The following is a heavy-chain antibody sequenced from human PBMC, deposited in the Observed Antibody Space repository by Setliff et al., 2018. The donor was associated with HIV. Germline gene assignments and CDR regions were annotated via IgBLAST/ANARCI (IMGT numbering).Heavy chain of an antibody. V-gene: IGHV3-7*03. D-gene: IGHD6-13*01. J-gene: IGHJ4*02. CDR1: GFTFISST. CDR2: INRDGSAE. CDR3: ARVLMGIAAADEKLDY. Sequence: PGGSLRLSCTVSGFTFISSTMNWVRQAPGKGLEWLANINRDGSAEAYVGSVKGRFSISRDNAKNSLYLQMSSLRAEDTAVYYCARVLMGIAAADEKLDYWGQGTLVTVSS.